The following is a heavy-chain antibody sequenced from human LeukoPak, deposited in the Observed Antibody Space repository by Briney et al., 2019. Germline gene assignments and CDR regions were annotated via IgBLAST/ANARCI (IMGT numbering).Heavy chain of an antibody. J-gene: IGHJ4*02. CDR3: ARVRYRLAETYIDY. V-gene: IGHV1-2*02. CDR1: GYIFTGYY. D-gene: IGHD3-16*01. Sequence: ASVKVSCKASGYIFTGYYMHWVRQAPGQGLEWMGWINPNSGDTNYAQKFQGRVTMTRDTSISTAYMELSRLRSDDTAVYYCARVRYRLAETYIDYWGQGTLVAVSS. CDR2: INPNSGDT.